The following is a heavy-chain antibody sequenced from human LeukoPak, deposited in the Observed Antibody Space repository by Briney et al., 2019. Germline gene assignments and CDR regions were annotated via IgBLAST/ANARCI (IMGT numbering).Heavy chain of an antibody. D-gene: IGHD3-9*01. CDR1: GYTFTSYG. J-gene: IGHJ6*03. CDR3: AIVQYALLPGYLNYMEV. Sequence: ASVKVSCKASGYTFTSYGISWVRQAPGQGLEWMGWISAYNGNTNYAQKFQGRVTMTQDTSTDTVYMEVSSLRSEDTAIYYCAIVQYALLPGYLNYMEVWGKGTTVTISS. V-gene: IGHV1-18*01. CDR2: ISAYNGNT.